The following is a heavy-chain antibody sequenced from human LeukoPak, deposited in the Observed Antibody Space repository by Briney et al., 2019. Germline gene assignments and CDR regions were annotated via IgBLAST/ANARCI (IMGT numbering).Heavy chain of an antibody. J-gene: IGHJ2*01. D-gene: IGHD1-26*01. V-gene: IGHV3-23*01. CDR1: GFTFDDYA. Sequence: PTGGSLRLSCAASGFTFDDYAMHWVRQAPGKGLEWVSGISGSGGSTYYADSVKGRFTISRDSSKNTLFLHMNTLRAEDTAIYYCAKDRTVGASYWYFDLWGRGTLVTVSS. CDR2: ISGSGGST. CDR3: AKDRTVGASYWYFDL.